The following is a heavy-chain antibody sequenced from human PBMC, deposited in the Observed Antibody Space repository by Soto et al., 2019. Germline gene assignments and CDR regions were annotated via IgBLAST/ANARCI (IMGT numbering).Heavy chain of an antibody. CDR3: AKSTTVINAFDI. J-gene: IGHJ3*02. CDR1: GFTFSSYA. Sequence: GGSLRLSCAASGFTFSSYAMSWVRQAPGKGLEWVSAISGSGSSTYYADSVKGRFTISRDNSKNTLYLQMNSLRAEDTAVYYCAKSTTVINAFDIWGQGTMVTVSS. D-gene: IGHD4-17*01. CDR2: ISGSGSST. V-gene: IGHV3-23*01.